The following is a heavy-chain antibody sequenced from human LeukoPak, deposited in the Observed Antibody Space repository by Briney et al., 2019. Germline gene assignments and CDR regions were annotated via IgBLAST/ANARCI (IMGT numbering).Heavy chain of an antibody. D-gene: IGHD1-14*01. CDR1: GGSISSSSYY. V-gene: IGHV4-39*07. CDR2: IYYSGST. Sequence: SETLSLTCTVSGGSISSSSYYWGWIRQPPGKGLEWIGSIYYSGSTNYNPSLKSRVTISVDTSKNQSSLKLSSVTAADTAVYYCARASITYYYYYYMGVWGKGTTVTVSS. CDR3: ARASITYYYYYYMGV. J-gene: IGHJ6*03.